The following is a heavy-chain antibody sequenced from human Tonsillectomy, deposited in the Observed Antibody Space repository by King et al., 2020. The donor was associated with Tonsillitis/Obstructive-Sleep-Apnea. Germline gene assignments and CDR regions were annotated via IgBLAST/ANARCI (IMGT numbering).Heavy chain of an antibody. J-gene: IGHJ6*03. V-gene: IGHV4-59*08. CDR1: GGSISSYY. D-gene: IGHD6-13*01. Sequence: QLQESGPGLVKPSETLSLTCTVSGGSISSYYWSWIRQPPGKGLEWIGYIYYSGSTNYNPSLKSRVTISVDTSKNQFSLKLSSVTAADTAVYYCARRGIGEVAAAEENYYYYYMDVWGKGTTVTVSS. CDR2: IYYSGST. CDR3: ARRGIGEVAAAEENYYYYYMDV.